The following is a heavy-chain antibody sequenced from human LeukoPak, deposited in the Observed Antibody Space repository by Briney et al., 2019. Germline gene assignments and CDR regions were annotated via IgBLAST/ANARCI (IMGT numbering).Heavy chain of an antibody. CDR2: IHPDGSQI. CDR3: ANGNSFDS. CDR1: GFTFSNSW. V-gene: IGHV3-7*03. Sequence: GGSLRLSCRASGFTFSNSWMSWVRQAPGKRLECVGNIHPDGSQIFYGASVTGRFTISRDNSDNSLFLQMNGRRAEDTAVYYCANGNSFDSWGQGTLVTVSS. J-gene: IGHJ4*02. D-gene: IGHD1/OR15-1a*01.